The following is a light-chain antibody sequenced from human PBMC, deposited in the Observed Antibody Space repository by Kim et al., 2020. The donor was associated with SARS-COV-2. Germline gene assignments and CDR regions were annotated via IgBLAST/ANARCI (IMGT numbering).Light chain of an antibody. CDR3: QQYGSSPMT. Sequence: SPGERATRTCRASQSVSSSYLAWYQQKPGQAPRLLIYGASSRATGIPDRFSGSGSGTDFTLTISRLEPEDFAVYYCQQYGSSPMTFGQGTKLEI. J-gene: IGKJ2*01. CDR2: GAS. V-gene: IGKV3-20*01. CDR1: QSVSSSY.